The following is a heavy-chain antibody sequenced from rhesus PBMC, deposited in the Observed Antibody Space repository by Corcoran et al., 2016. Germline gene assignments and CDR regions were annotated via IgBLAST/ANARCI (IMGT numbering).Heavy chain of an antibody. CDR2: ISESGGTI. CDR3: TRVQYQYYFDY. CDR1: GFTFLSSE. D-gene: IGHD3-3*01. J-gene: IGHJ4*01. Sequence: DVRLVESGGGLVKPGGSLRLSCVASGFTFLSSEMHWVRQAPVKVVECVSFISESGGTIYYSDAVKGRFTTSRDNAKNSLFLQMNSLRAEDTAVYYCTRVQYQYYFDYWGQGVLVTVSS. V-gene: IGHV3-100*02.